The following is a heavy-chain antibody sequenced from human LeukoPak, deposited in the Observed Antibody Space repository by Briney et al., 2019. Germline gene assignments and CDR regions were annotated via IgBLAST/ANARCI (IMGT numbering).Heavy chain of an antibody. Sequence: SETLSLTCAVYGGSFSGYYWSWIRQPPGKGLEWIGEINHSGSTNYNPSLKSRVTISVDTSKNQFSLKLSSVTAADTAVYYCARDVVRDYPGGYFDYWGQGTLVTVSS. CDR2: INHSGST. V-gene: IGHV4-34*01. CDR3: ARDVVRDYPGGYFDY. CDR1: GGSFSGYY. J-gene: IGHJ4*02. D-gene: IGHD3-9*01.